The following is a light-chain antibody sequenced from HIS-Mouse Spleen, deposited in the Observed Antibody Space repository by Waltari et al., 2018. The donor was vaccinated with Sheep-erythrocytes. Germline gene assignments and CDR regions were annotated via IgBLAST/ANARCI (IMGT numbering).Light chain of an antibody. V-gene: IGKV1-6*01. Sequence: AIQMTQSPSSLSASVGDRVTITCRASQGIRNDLGWYQQKPGKAPKLLIYAASSLQSGGPLRFSGSGSGTDFTLTISSLQPEDFATYYCLQDYNYPWTFGQGTKVEIK. CDR2: AAS. CDR3: LQDYNYPWT. J-gene: IGKJ1*01. CDR1: QGIRND.